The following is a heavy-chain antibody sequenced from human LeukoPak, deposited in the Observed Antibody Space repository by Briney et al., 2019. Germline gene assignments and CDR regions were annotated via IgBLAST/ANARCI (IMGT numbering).Heavy chain of an antibody. CDR2: ISGSGGST. Sequence: PGGSLRLSCAASGFTFSSYAMNWVRQAPGKGLEWVSGISGSGGSTYYADSVKGRFTISRDNSKNTLYLQMNSLRAEDTAVYYCAKLMTAAGRGYFDYWGQGTLVTVSS. CDR1: GFTFSSYA. D-gene: IGHD6-13*01. V-gene: IGHV3-23*01. J-gene: IGHJ4*02. CDR3: AKLMTAAGRGYFDY.